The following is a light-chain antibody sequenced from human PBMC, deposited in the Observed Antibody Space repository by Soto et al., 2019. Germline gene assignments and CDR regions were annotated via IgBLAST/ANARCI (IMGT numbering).Light chain of an antibody. Sequence: AIRMTQSPSSLSASTGDRVTITCRASQGISSYLAWYQQKPGKAPKLLIYAASTLQSGVPSRFSGSGSGTDFTLNNNCLQSEDFATYYCQQYYSYPLTFGPGTKVDIK. CDR1: QGISSY. J-gene: IGKJ3*01. CDR2: AAS. V-gene: IGKV1-8*01. CDR3: QQYYSYPLT.